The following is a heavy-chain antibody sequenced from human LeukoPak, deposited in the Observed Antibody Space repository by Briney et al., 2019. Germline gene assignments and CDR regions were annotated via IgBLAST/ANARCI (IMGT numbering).Heavy chain of an antibody. CDR1: GGSISSSSYY. V-gene: IGHV4-39*07. Sequence: SETLSLTCTVSGGSISSSSYYWGWIRQPPGKGLEWIGSIYYSGSTYYNPSLKSRVTISVDTSKNQFSLKRSSVTAADTGVYYCARDDYAASFDPWGQGTLVTVSS. J-gene: IGHJ5*02. CDR3: ARDDYAASFDP. D-gene: IGHD4-17*01. CDR2: IYYSGST.